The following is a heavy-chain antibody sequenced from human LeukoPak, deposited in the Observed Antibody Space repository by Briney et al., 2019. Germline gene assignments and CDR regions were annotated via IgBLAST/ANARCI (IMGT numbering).Heavy chain of an antibody. CDR2: INHSGST. CDR1: GGSFSGYY. J-gene: IGHJ4*02. Sequence: SETLSLTCAVYGGSFSGYYWSWIRQPPGKGLAWIGEINHSGSTNYNPSLKSRVTISVDTSKNQFSLKLSSVTAADTAVYYCARVWDCGGDCYSYFDYWGQGTLVTVSS. D-gene: IGHD2-21*01. V-gene: IGHV4-34*01. CDR3: ARVWDCGGDCYSYFDY.